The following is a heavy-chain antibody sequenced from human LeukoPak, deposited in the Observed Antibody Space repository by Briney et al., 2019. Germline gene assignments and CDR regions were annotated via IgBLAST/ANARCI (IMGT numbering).Heavy chain of an antibody. D-gene: IGHD3-10*01. CDR3: ARALLWVGESNYFAY. CDR1: GFTFSSYS. Sequence: GGSLRLSCAASGFTFSSYSMNWVRQAPGKGLEWVSSISSSSSYIYYADSVKGRFTISRDNAKNSLYLQMNSLIAEDTAVYYCARALLWVGESNYFAYWGQGTLVTVSS. CDR2: ISSSSSYI. J-gene: IGHJ4*02. V-gene: IGHV3-21*01.